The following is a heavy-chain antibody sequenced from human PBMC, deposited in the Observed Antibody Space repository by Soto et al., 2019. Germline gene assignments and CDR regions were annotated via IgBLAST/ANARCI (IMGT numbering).Heavy chain of an antibody. CDR2: ISGSGGWT. CDR3: ARSMIVVVITAFDI. CDR1: GFTFSNYA. D-gene: IGHD3-22*01. Sequence: EVQLWESGGGLVQPGGSLRLSCAASGFTFSNYAMSWVRQAPGKGLEWVSAISGSGGWTYYADSVKGRFTIPRDNSKNTLYLQMNNLGAEDTAVYYCARSMIVVVITAFDIWGQGTMVTVSS. J-gene: IGHJ3*02. V-gene: IGHV3-23*01.